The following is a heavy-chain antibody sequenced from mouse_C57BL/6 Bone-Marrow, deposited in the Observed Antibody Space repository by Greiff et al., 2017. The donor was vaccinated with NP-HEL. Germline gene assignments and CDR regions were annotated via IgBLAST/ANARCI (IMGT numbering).Heavy chain of an antibody. J-gene: IGHJ3*01. CDR2: INPNNGGT. CDR3: ARPSYYCGSSYAWFAY. Sequence: DVKLVESGPELVKPGASVKIPCKASGYTFTDYNMDWVKQSHGKSLEWIGDINPNNGGTIYNQKFKGKATLTVDKSSSTAYMELRSLTSKDTAVYYCARPSYYCGSSYAWFAYWGQGTLVTVSA. V-gene: IGHV1-18*01. CDR1: GYTFTDYN. D-gene: IGHD1-1*01.